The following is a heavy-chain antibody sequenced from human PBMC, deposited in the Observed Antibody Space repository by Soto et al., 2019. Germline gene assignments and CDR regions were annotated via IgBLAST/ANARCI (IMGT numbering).Heavy chain of an antibody. CDR3: ARGLFXGDAYSGGWYYFDY. CDR1: WGSIRSPNFS. J-gene: IGHJ4*02. Sequence: PSETPSPTRPVFWGSIRSPNFSSTWIRPPPRKGLEWIGQINHSGSANYNPSLRSRVTISVGTPSNQFSLELTSVTAADTAVYYCARGLFXGDAYSGGWYYFDYWGQGTLVTVSS. CDR2: INHSGSA. D-gene: IGHD3-10*01. V-gene: IGHV4-34*01.